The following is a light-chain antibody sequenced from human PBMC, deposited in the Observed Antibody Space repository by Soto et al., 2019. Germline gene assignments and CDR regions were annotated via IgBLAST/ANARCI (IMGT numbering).Light chain of an antibody. CDR1: QDVVDD. CDR2: AAS. J-gene: IGKJ2*03. Sequence: DIQMTQSPSSLSASIGDRVTITCRASQDVVDDLAWYQHKPGKTPKRLVYAASTLQSEVPSRFSGSGFGTEFTLTISSLQSEDSATYYCLQYNTLSSFGQGTKLEIK. V-gene: IGKV1-17*01. CDR3: LQYNTLSS.